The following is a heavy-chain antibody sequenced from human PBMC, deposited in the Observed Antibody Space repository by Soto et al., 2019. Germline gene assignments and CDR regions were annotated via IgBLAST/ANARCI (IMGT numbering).Heavy chain of an antibody. V-gene: IGHV3-30-3*01. J-gene: IGHJ4*01. Sequence: GGSLRLSCAASGFTFSSYAMHWVRQAPGKGLEWVAVISYDGSNKYYADSVKGRFTISRDNSKNTLYLQMNSLRAEDTAVYYCARVRYSDYAYLDYWGQGTLVTVSS. CDR2: ISYDGSNK. CDR1: GFTFSSYA. CDR3: ARVRYSDYAYLDY. D-gene: IGHD4-17*01.